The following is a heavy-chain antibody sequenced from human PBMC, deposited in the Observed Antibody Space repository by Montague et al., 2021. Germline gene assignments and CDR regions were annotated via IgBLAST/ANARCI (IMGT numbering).Heavy chain of an antibody. CDR2: IWFDGSKK. D-gene: IGHD3-10*01. V-gene: IGHV3-33*08. Sequence: SLRLPCAASGFTFSSYAMHWVRQAPGTGPEWVAIIWFDGSKKYYVDSVKGRFTISSDNSENTLHLQMNSLRDEDTAVYYWVKYSGYFYYMDVWGKGTTVAVSS. J-gene: IGHJ6*03. CDR1: GFTFSSYA. CDR3: VKYSGYFYYMDV.